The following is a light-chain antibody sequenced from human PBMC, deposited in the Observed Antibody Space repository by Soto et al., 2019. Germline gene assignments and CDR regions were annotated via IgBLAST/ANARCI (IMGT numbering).Light chain of an antibody. Sequence: IQLPQSPSSLSASVGDRVTITCRASQDIAIYLALYPQKPGEATKLLIYAASTLYGGVPSRFIGSGSGTDFALTITSLQAEDFATYYGQQLRMYPSTFGGGTKVEI. CDR2: AAS. V-gene: IGKV1-9*01. J-gene: IGKJ4*01. CDR3: QQLRMYPST. CDR1: QDIAIY.